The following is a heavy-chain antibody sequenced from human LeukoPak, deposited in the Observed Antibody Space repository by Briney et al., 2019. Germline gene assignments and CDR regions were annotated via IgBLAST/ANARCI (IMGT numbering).Heavy chain of an antibody. V-gene: IGHV3-33*01. CDR1: GFTFSSYG. Sequence: GRSLRLSCAASGFTFSSYGMHWVRQAPGKGLEWVAVIWYDGSNKYYADSVKGRFTISRDNSKNTLYLQMNSLRAEDTAVYYCARDYCGGDCYSNDYWGQGTLVNVYS. CDR3: ARDYCGGDCYSNDY. J-gene: IGHJ4*02. D-gene: IGHD2-21*02. CDR2: IWYDGSNK.